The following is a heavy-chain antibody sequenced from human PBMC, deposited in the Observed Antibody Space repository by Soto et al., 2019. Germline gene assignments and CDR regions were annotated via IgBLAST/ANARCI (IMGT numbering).Heavy chain of an antibody. D-gene: IGHD4-17*01. V-gene: IGHV3-30*18. CDR2: ISYDGSNK. CDR1: GFTFSSYG. J-gene: IGHJ4*02. CDR3: AKFTLAEWPSNYGDKPTSDAQYFDY. Sequence: GGSLRLSCAASGFTFSSYGMHWVRQAPGKGLEWVAVISYDGSNKYYADSVKGRFTISRDNSKNTLYLQMNSLRAEDTAVYYCAKFTLAEWPSNYGDKPTSDAQYFDYWGQGTLVTVSS.